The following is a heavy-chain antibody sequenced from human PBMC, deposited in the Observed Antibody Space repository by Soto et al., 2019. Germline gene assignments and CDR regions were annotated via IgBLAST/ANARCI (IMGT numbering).Heavy chain of an antibody. D-gene: IGHD2-2*01. Sequence: QVQLVESGGGVVQPGRSLRISCAASGFTFSSYGMHWVRQAPGKGLEWVEVISYDGSNKYYADSVKGRFTISRDNSKNTLYLQMNSLRAEDTAVYYCAIVSHSSTNYYYYYGMDVWGQGTTVTVSS. CDR2: ISYDGSNK. CDR1: GFTFSSYG. CDR3: AIVSHSSTNYYYYYGMDV. J-gene: IGHJ6*02. V-gene: IGHV3-30*03.